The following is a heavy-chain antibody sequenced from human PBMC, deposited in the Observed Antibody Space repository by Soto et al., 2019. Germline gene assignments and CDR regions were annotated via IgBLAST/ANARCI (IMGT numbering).Heavy chain of an antibody. Sequence: PSETLSLTCAVSGGSISSGGYYWSWIRQHPGKGLEGIGYIYYSGSTYYNPSLKSRVTISVDTSKNQFSLKLSSVTAADTAVYYCARGGDIVVVPDNWFDPWGQGTLVTVSS. D-gene: IGHD2-2*01. CDR3: ARGGDIVVVPDNWFDP. CDR1: GGSISSGGYY. CDR2: IYYSGST. J-gene: IGHJ5*02. V-gene: IGHV4-31*11.